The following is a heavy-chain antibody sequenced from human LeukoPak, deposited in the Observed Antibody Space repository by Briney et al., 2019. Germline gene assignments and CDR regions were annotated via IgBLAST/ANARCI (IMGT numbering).Heavy chain of an antibody. J-gene: IGHJ4*02. Sequence: PGGSLRLSCAASGFTVSSNYLSWVRQAPGKGLECVSVIYSGGNTYYADSVKGRFTISRDNSKNTLFLQMNSLRAEDTAVYYCARRGVGGRSFDYWGQGTLVTVSS. CDR1: GFTVSSNY. CDR2: IYSGGNT. CDR3: ARRGVGGRSFDY. D-gene: IGHD2-15*01. V-gene: IGHV3-53*01.